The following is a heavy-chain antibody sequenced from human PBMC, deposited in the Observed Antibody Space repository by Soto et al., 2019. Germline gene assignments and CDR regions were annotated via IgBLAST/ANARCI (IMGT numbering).Heavy chain of an antibody. Sequence: QVQLVQSGAEVKKPGSSVKVSCKASGGTFSTYTINWVRQAPGQGLEWMGRIIPLLDVTNNAQRFQGRVTITADKSTSTVYMELTSLTSQDTAVYYCARDSGTVGYDDSWGQGTLVNVSS. V-gene: IGHV1-69*08. CDR3: ARDSGTVGYDDS. D-gene: IGHD3-10*01. CDR1: GGTFSTYT. J-gene: IGHJ4*02. CDR2: IIPLLDVT.